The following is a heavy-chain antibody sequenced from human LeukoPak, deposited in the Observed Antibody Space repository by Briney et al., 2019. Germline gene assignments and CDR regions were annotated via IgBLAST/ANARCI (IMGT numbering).Heavy chain of an antibody. Sequence: PGGSPRLSCAASGFTFEDYGMSWVRQAPGKGLEWVSGINWNGDRIRYADSVKGRFTISRDNAKNSVYLQMNSLRAEDTALYYCAKDEGPAAPADYWGQGTLVTVSS. CDR1: GFTFEDYG. D-gene: IGHD2-2*01. CDR2: INWNGDRI. CDR3: AKDEGPAAPADY. V-gene: IGHV3-20*04. J-gene: IGHJ4*02.